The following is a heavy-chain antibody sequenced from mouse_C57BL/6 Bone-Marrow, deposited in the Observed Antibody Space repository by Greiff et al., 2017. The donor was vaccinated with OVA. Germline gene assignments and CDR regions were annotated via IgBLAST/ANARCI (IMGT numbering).Heavy chain of an antibody. CDR2: ISDGGSYT. Sequence: EVKVVESGGGLVKPGGSLKLSCAASGFTFSSYAMSWVRQTPEKRLEWVATISDGGSYTYYPDNVKGRFTISRDNAKNNLYLQMSHLKSEDTAMCYCARDSSPYAMDYWGQGTAVTVSS. V-gene: IGHV5-4*01. CDR1: GFTFSSYA. J-gene: IGHJ4*01. CDR3: ARDSSPYAMDY. D-gene: IGHD1-1*01.